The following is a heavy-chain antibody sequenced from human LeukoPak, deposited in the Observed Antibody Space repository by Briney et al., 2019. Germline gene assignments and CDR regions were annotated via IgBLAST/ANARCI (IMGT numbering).Heavy chain of an antibody. J-gene: IGHJ4*02. Sequence: GGSLRLSCVASGFTFGKYWMSWVRQAPGKGLEWVANIKLDGSEKNYVDSVKGRFTISRDNTKNSLYLQMNSLRVEDTAVFYCARDQYDTWSRRGDFDSWGQGTLVIVSS. CDR1: GFTFGKYW. D-gene: IGHD3-3*01. V-gene: IGHV3-7*03. CDR2: IKLDGSEK. CDR3: ARDQYDTWSRRGDFDS.